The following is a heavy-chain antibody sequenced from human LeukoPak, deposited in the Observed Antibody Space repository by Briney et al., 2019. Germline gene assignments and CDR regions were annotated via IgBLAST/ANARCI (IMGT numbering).Heavy chain of an antibody. J-gene: IGHJ6*02. CDR1: GGSINSDY. D-gene: IGHD1-26*01. CDR2: IYYSGSST. CDR3: ARQGHKLTLVDYYGMDV. V-gene: IGHV4-59*08. Sequence: PSETLSLTCSVSGGSINSDYWNWVRQPPGKGLEWIGYIYYSGSSTNYNPSLKSRVTISVDRSKNQFSLKLNSVTAADTAMYYCARQGHKLTLVDYYGMDVWGQGTTVTVSS.